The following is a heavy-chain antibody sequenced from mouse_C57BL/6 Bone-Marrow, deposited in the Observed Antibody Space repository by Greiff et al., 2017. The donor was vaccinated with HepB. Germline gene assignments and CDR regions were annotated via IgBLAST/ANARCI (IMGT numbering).Heavy chain of an antibody. J-gene: IGHJ3*01. V-gene: IGHV14-4*01. D-gene: IGHD2-10*01. CDR1: GFNIKDDY. CDR2: IDPENGDT. Sequence: VQLQQSGAELVRPGASVKLSCTATGFNIKDDYMDWVKQRPEQGLEWIGWIDPENGDTAYASKFQGKATITADTSSNTAYLQLSSLTSEDTAVYYCTTCLLAYWGQGTLVTVSA. CDR3: TTCLLAY.